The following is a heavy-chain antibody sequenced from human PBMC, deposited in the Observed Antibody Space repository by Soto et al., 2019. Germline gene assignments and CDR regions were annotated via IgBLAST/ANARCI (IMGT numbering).Heavy chain of an antibody. CDR2: IYYSGST. CDR3: ARDLGVYYGSGRGRQLFDP. J-gene: IGHJ5*02. D-gene: IGHD3-10*01. V-gene: IGHV4-59*01. Sequence: PSETLSLTCTVSGGSISSYYWSWIRQPPGKGLEWIGYIYYSGSTNYNPSLKSRVTISVDTSKNQFSLKLSSVTAADTAVYYCARDLGVYYGSGRGRQLFDPWGQGTLVTGSS. CDR1: GGSISSYY.